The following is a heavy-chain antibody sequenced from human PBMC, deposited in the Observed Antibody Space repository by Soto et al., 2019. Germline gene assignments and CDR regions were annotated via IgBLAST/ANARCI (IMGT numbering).Heavy chain of an antibody. D-gene: IGHD6-13*01. CDR3: ARDPTYSSSRHLTNGMDV. CDR1: GFTFSSYS. V-gene: IGHV3-21*01. J-gene: IGHJ6*02. CDR2: ISSSSSYI. Sequence: GGSLRLPCAASGFTFSSYSMNWVRQAPGKGLEWVSSISSSSSYIYYADSVKGRFTISRDNAKNSLYLQMNSLRAEDTAVYYCARDPTYSSSRHLTNGMDVWGQGTTVTVSS.